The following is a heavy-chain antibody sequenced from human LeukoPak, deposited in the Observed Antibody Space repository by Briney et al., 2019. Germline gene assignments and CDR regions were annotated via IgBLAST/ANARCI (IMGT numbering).Heavy chain of an antibody. Sequence: PSETLSLTCTVSGYSISSGYYWGWTRQPPGKGLEWIGSIYHSGSTYYNPSLKSRVTISVDTSKNQFSLKLSSVTAADTAVYYCARRYYGSGSYYWFALKGGFDYWGQGTLVTVSS. J-gene: IGHJ4*02. CDR1: GYSISSGYY. V-gene: IGHV4-38-2*02. CDR3: ARRYYGSGSYYWFALKGGFDY. CDR2: IYHSGST. D-gene: IGHD3-10*01.